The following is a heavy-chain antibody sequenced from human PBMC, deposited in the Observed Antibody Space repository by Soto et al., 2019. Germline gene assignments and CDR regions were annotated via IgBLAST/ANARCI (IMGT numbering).Heavy chain of an antibody. CDR2: IIPIFGTA. V-gene: IGHV1-69*12. CDR1: GGTFSSYA. CDR3: ARGYCSGGSCYDQYYYYGMDV. J-gene: IGHJ6*02. D-gene: IGHD2-15*01. Sequence: QVQLVQSGAEVKKPGSSVKVSCKASGGTFSSYAISWVRQAPGQGLEWMGGIIPIFGTANYAQKFQGRVTITADESTSTAYMELSSLRSEDTAVYYCARGYCSGGSCYDQYYYYGMDVWGQGTTVTVSS.